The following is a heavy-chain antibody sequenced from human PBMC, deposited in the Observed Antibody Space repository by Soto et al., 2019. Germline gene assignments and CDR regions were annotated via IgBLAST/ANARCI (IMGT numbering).Heavy chain of an antibody. J-gene: IGHJ4*02. V-gene: IGHV3-30*18. CDR1: GFTFSDYG. CDR3: AKDTGASVSVAGTWGDY. Sequence: QVQLVESGGGVVQPGRSLRLSCAASGFTFSDYGMHWVRQAPGKGLEWVALISYDGSNKYYADSVKGRFTISRDNSKNTLYLQVNSLIVEDTAVYYCAKDTGASVSVAGTWGDYWGQGTLVTVSS. D-gene: IGHD6-19*01. CDR2: ISYDGSNK.